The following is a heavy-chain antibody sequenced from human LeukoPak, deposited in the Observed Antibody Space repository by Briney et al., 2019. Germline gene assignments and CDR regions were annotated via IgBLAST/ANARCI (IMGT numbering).Heavy chain of an antibody. J-gene: IGHJ4*02. CDR2: IYPDDSDT. CDR3: ARLQYSNGYVDY. CDR1: GYSFTNYW. Sequence: GEALKISCTGSGYSFTNYWIGWVRQMPGKGLEWMGIIYPDDSDTRYRPSFQGQVTISADKSIATAYLQWSSLKASDTAMYYCARLQYSNGYVDYWGQGTLVTVSS. D-gene: IGHD5-18*01. V-gene: IGHV5-51*01.